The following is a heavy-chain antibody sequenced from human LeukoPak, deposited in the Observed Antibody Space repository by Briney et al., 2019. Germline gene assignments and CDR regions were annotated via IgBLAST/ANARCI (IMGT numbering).Heavy chain of an antibody. D-gene: IGHD3-16*02. CDR1: GFTVSSNY. CDR3: ARVISTPAHFDS. J-gene: IGHJ4*02. Sequence: GSLRLSCAASGFTVSSNYMSWIRQAPGKGLEWIGSIYYTGRTYYNPSLKSRVTISVDTSKNQFSLKLSSVTAADTAVFHCARVISTPAHFDSWGQGTLVTVSS. CDR2: IYYTGRT. V-gene: IGHV4-39*01.